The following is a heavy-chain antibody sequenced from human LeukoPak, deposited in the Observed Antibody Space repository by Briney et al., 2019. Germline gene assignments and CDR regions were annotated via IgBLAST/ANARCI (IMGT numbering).Heavy chain of an antibody. D-gene: IGHD3-22*01. V-gene: IGHV1-46*01. J-gene: IGHJ4*02. Sequence: ASVKVSCKASGYTFTSYYMHWVRQAPGQGLEWMGIINPSGGSTGYAQKFQGRVTMTRDTSTSTVYMELSSLRSEDTAVYYCARDGWYYDSSGRSLVFDYWGQGTLVTVSS. CDR1: GYTFTSYY. CDR3: ARDGWYYDSSGRSLVFDY. CDR2: INPSGGST.